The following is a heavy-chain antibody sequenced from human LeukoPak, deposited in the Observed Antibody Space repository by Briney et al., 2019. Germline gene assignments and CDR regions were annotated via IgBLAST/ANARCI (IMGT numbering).Heavy chain of an antibody. CDR1: GFSLSTSGVG. J-gene: IGHJ3*02. CDR2: LYWNDDK. D-gene: IGHD4-17*01. CDR3: AHSGTVTTPHDAFDI. V-gene: IGHV2-5*01. Sequence: SGPTLVNPTQTLTLTCTFSGFSLSTSGVGVGWVRQPPGKALERPAFLYWNDDKRYRPSLTSRLTITKDTSKNQVVLTMTNMDPVDTATYYCAHSGTVTTPHDAFDIWGQGTMVTVFS.